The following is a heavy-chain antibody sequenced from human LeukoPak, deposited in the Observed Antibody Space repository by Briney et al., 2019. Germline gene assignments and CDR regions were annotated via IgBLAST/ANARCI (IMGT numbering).Heavy chain of an antibody. CDR1: GFTFSSYS. CDR3: ARELAA. J-gene: IGHJ4*02. V-gene: IGHV3-33*08. Sequence: GGSLRLSCAASGFTFSSYSMHWVRQAPGKGLEWVAAIWPDGSNKYYANSVKGRSTISRDNSKNTLYLQMNSLRGDDTAIYYCARELAAWGQGTLVTVSS. D-gene: IGHD6-13*01. CDR2: IWPDGSNK.